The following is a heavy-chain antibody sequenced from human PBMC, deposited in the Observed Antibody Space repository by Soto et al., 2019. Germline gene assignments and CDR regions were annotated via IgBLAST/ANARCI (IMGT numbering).Heavy chain of an antibody. J-gene: IGHJ6*02. Sequence: GGSLRLSCAASGFTFSDHYMDWVRQAPGKGLEWVGRTRNKANSYTTEYAASVKGRFTISRDDSKNSLYLQMNSLKTEDTAVYYCARGMGLYGDYFYYYYGMDVWGQGTTVTVSS. CDR3: ARGMGLYGDYFYYYYGMDV. CDR2: TRNKANSYTT. D-gene: IGHD4-17*01. V-gene: IGHV3-72*01. CDR1: GFTFSDHY.